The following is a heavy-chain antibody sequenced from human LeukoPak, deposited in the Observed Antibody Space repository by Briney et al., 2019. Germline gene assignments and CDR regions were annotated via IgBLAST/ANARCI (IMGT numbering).Heavy chain of an antibody. J-gene: IGHJ4*02. D-gene: IGHD3-9*01. CDR3: AGVHYDILTGYSYFDD. V-gene: IGHV1-18*01. Sequence: ASVKVSCKASGYTFTSYGISWVRQAPGQGLEWMGWISAYNGNTKYAQKLQGRVTMTTDTSTSTAYMELRSLRSDDTAVYYCAGVHYDILTGYSYFDDWGQGTLVTVSS. CDR2: ISAYNGNT. CDR1: GYTFTSYG.